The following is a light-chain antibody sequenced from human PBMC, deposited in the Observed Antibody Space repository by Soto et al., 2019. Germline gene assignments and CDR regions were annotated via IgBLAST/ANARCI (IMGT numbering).Light chain of an antibody. CDR3: QQYGDSPWT. CDR2: DAS. CDR1: QSVSTNY. V-gene: IGKV3D-20*01. J-gene: IGKJ1*01. Sequence: EIVLTQSPATLSLSPGERATLSCGASQSVSTNYVAWYQQKPGLAPRLLIYDASSRATGISDRFSGSGSGTDFTLTISRLEPEDFAVYYCQQYGDSPWTFGLGTKV.